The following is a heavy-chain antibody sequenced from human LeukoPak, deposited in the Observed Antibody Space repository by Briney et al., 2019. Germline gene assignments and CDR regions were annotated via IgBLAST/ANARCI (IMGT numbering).Heavy chain of an antibody. CDR2: INSDGSST. CDR3: ARDGDGYSTFDY. D-gene: IGHD4-4*01. Sequence: GGSLRLSCAASGFTFSSYWMHWVRHAPGKGLVWVSRINSDGSSTSYADSVKGRFTISRDNAKNTLYLQMNSLRAEDTAVYYCARDGDGYSTFDYWGQGTLVTVSS. V-gene: IGHV3-74*01. J-gene: IGHJ4*02. CDR1: GFTFSSYW.